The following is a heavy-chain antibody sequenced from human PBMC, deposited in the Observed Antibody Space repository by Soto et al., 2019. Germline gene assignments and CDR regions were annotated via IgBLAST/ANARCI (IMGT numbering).Heavy chain of an antibody. V-gene: IGHV3-48*02. Sequence: GGSLRLSCASSVFTFISYSMNWVRQAPGKGLEWVSYISSSSSTIYYADSVKGRFTISRDNAKNSLYLQMNSLRDEDTAVYYCARDYYYDSEADAFDIWGQGTMVTVSS. CDR1: VFTFISYS. J-gene: IGHJ3*02. CDR2: ISSSSSTI. D-gene: IGHD3-22*01. CDR3: ARDYYYDSEADAFDI.